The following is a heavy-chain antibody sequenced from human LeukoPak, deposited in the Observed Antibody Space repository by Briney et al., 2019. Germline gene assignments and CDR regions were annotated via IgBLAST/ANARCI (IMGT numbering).Heavy chain of an antibody. Sequence: SETLSLTCTVSGDSISSYYWSWIRQPPGKGLEWIGHIYYSGSTSYNPSLKSRVSISVDTSKNQFSLKLSSVTAADTAVYYCAGDYNPTNFWGQGTLVTVSS. D-gene: IGHD1-1*01. J-gene: IGHJ4*02. CDR3: AGDYNPTNF. CDR2: IYYSGST. V-gene: IGHV4-59*01. CDR1: GDSISSYY.